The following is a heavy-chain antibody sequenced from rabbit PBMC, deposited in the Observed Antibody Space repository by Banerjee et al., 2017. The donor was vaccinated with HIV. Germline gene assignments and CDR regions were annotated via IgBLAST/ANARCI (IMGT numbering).Heavy chain of an antibody. V-gene: IGHV1S40*01. Sequence: QSLEESGGGLVKPGASLTLTCTASGIDFSRYYMCWVRQAPGKGLEWIACIGAGSSGSTWYASWAKGRFTISKTPSTTVTLQMTSLTAADTATYFCARGAAYPDSRLDLWGPGTLVTVS. J-gene: IGHJ3*01. CDR3: ARGAAYPDSRLDL. CDR2: IGAGSSGST. D-gene: IGHD7-1*01. CDR1: GIDFSRYY.